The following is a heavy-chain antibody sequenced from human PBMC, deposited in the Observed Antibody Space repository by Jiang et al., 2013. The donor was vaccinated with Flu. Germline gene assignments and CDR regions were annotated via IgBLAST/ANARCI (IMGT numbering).Heavy chain of an antibody. J-gene: IGHJ4*02. Sequence: GLVKPSETLSLTCTVSGGSISSYYWSWIRQPPGKGLEWIGYIYYSGSTNYNPSLKSRVTISVDTSKNQFSLKLSSVTAADTAVYYCARVDPHSSGWYYFDYWGQGTLVTVSS. CDR2: IYYSGST. D-gene: IGHD6-19*01. CDR1: GGSISSYY. V-gene: IGHV4-59*01. CDR3: ARVDPHSSGWYYFDY.